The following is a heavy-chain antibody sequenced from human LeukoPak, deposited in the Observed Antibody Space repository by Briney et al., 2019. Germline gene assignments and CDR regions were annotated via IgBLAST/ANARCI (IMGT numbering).Heavy chain of an antibody. J-gene: IGHJ4*02. D-gene: IGHD5-24*01. CDR3: ARGNGYNEDHYFDY. CDR1: GGSISSYY. V-gene: IGHV4-59*01. CDR2: IYYSGST. Sequence: SETLSLTCTVSGGSISSYYWSWIRQPPGKGLEWIGYIYYSGSTNYNPSLKSRVTISVDTSKNQFSLKLSSVTAADTAVYYCARGNGYNEDHYFDYWGQGPLVTVSS.